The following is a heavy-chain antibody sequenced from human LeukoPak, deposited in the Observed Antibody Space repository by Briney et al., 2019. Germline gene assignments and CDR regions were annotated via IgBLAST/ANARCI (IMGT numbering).Heavy chain of an antibody. CDR3: ARHVAGSSGYYYPI. V-gene: IGHV4-34*01. CDR2: INHSGST. J-gene: IGHJ4*02. CDR1: GGSFSGYY. Sequence: SETLSLTCAVYGGSFSGYYWSWIRQPPGQGLEWIGEINHSGSTNYNPSLKSRVTISVDTSKNQFSLKLSSVTAADTAVYYCARHVAGSSGYYYPIWGQGTLVTVSS. D-gene: IGHD3-22*01.